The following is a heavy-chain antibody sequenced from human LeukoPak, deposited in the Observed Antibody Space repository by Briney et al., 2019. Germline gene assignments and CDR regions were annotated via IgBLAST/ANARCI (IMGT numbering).Heavy chain of an antibody. D-gene: IGHD2-15*01. Sequence: SVKVSCKASGGTFSSYAISWVRQAPGQGLEWMGGIIPIFGTANYAQKFRGRVTITTDESTSTDYMELSSLRSEDTAVYYCGVGGSNFFDYAFDIWGQGTMVTVSS. V-gene: IGHV1-69*05. J-gene: IGHJ3*02. CDR3: GVGGSNFFDYAFDI. CDR2: IIPIFGTA. CDR1: GGTFSSYA.